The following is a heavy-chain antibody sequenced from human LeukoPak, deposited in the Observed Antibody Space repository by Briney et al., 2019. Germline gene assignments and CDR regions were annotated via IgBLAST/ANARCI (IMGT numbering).Heavy chain of an antibody. J-gene: IGHJ4*02. D-gene: IGHD2-15*01. CDR3: ATSGYCSGGSCYSFDY. CDR2: ISYDGSNK. Sequence: GGSLRLSCAASGFTSSSYSMHWVRQAPGKGLEWVAVISYDGSNKYYADSVKGRFTISRDNSKNTLYLQMNSLRAEDTAVYYCATSGYCSGGSCYSFDYWGQGTLVTVSS. CDR1: GFTSSSYS. V-gene: IGHV3-30-3*01.